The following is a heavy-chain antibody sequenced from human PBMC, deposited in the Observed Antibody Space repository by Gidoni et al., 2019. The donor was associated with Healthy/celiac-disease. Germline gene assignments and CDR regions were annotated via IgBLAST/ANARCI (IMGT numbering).Heavy chain of an antibody. CDR3: ARPGQRGKDSSSWYGEAFFDY. Sequence: EVQLVQSGAEVKKPGESLKISCKGSGYSFTSYWIGWVRQMPGKGLEWMGIIYPGDSDTRYSPSFQGQVTISADKSISTAYLQWSSLKASDTAMYYCARPGQRGKDSSSWYGEAFFDYWGQGTLVTVSS. CDR1: GYSFTSYW. CDR2: IYPGDSDT. D-gene: IGHD6-13*01. V-gene: IGHV5-51*01. J-gene: IGHJ4*02.